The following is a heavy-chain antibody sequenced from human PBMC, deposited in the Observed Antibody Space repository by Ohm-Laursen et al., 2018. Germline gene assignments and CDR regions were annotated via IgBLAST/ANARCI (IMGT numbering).Heavy chain of an antibody. CDR1: GFTFSSYA. J-gene: IGHJ5*02. CDR3: AKGPYQLLLYNWFDP. CDR2: ISGSGGST. V-gene: IGHV3-23*01. D-gene: IGHD2-2*01. Sequence: LRLSCAASGFTFSSYAMSWVRQAPGKGLEWVSAISGSGGSTYYADSVKGRFTISRDNSKNTLYLQMNSLRAEDTAVYYCAKGPYQLLLYNWFDPWGQGTLVTVSS.